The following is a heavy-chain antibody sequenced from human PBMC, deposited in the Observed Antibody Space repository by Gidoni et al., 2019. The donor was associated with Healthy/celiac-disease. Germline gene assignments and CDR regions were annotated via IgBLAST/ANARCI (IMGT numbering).Heavy chain of an antibody. CDR2: IYYSGST. D-gene: IGHD5-18*01. Sequence: QLQLQESGPGLVKPSETLSLTCTVSGGSISSSSYYWGWIRQPPGKGLEWIGSIYYSGSTYYNPSLKSRVTISVDTSKNQFSLKLSSVTAADTAVYYCASRTDSYGLTYFDYWGQGTLVTVSS. CDR3: ASRTDSYGLTYFDY. J-gene: IGHJ4*02. CDR1: GGSISSSSYY. V-gene: IGHV4-39*01.